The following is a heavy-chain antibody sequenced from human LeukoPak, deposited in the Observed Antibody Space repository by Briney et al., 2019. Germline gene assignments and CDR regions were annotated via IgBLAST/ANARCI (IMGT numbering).Heavy chain of an antibody. Sequence: ASVKVSCKVSGYSVTELSMHWVRQAPGLGLEWMGGFNREDAAPIYAQQFQGRVTMTEDTSTDTTYMGLSSLRSEDTALYYCATLDSYYDNSGRPLLPDWGQGTLVTVSS. CDR3: ATLDSYYDNSGRPLLPD. D-gene: IGHD3-22*01. CDR2: FNREDAAP. CDR1: GYSVTELS. V-gene: IGHV1-24*01. J-gene: IGHJ4*02.